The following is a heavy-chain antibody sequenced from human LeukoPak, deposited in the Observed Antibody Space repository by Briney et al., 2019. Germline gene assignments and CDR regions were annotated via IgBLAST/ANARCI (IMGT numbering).Heavy chain of an antibody. Sequence: GGSLRLSCAASGFTFSSYGMHWVRQAPGKGLEWVAFIRYDGSNKYYADSVKGRFTISRDNSKNTLYLQMNSLRAEDTAVYYCARVLGPYSNTWYSFDYWGQGTLVTVSS. D-gene: IGHD6-13*01. CDR1: GFTFSSYG. CDR2: IRYDGSNK. V-gene: IGHV3-30*02. J-gene: IGHJ4*02. CDR3: ARVLGPYSNTWYSFDY.